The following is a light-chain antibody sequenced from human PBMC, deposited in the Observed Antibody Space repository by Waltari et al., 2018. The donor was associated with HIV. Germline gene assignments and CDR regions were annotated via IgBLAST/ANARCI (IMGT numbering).Light chain of an antibody. CDR2: EVS. Sequence: QSALTQPPSASGSPGQSVTISCPGTSSDVGGYNYVSWYQQHPGKAPKLMIYEVSTRPSGVPDRFSGSKSGNTASLTVSGLQAEDEADYYCSSSRVFGGGTKLTVL. CDR1: SSDVGGYNY. CDR3: SSSRV. J-gene: IGLJ3*02. V-gene: IGLV2-8*01.